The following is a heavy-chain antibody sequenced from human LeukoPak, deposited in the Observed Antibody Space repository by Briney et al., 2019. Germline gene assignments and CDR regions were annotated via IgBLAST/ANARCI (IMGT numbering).Heavy chain of an antibody. CDR3: ARGVPVVLAYMDV. CDR1: GGSISSYY. CDR2: IYYSGST. Sequence: SSETLSLTCTVSGGSISSYYWSWIRQPPGKGLEWIGYIYYSGSTNYNPSLKSRVTISVDTSKNQFSLKLSSVTAADTAAYYCARGVPVVLAYMDVWGKGTTVTVSS. J-gene: IGHJ6*03. V-gene: IGHV4-59*01. D-gene: IGHD2-8*02.